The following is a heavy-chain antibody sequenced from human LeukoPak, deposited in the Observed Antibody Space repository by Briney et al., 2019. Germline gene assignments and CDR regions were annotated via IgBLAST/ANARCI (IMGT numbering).Heavy chain of an antibody. CDR1: GFTFSSFA. V-gene: IGHV3-74*01. Sequence: GGSLRLSCSASGFTFSSFAMFWVRQAPGKGLVWVSRINSDATNTGYADSVKGRFTISRDNAENTLYLQMNSLRPEDTAVYYCARTSSGSNPFDYWGQGTLVTVSS. CDR3: ARTSSGSNPFDY. CDR2: INSDATNT. J-gene: IGHJ4*02. D-gene: IGHD1-26*01.